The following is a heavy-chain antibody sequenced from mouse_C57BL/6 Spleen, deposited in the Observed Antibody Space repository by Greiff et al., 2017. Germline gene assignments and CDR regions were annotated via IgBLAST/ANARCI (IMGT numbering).Heavy chain of an antibody. D-gene: IGHD1-1*01. CDR3: ARFSYYYGSSYPDY. CDR2: IDPSDSYT. CDR1: GYTFTSYW. V-gene: IGHV1-69*01. J-gene: IGHJ2*01. Sequence: VQLQQSGAELVMPGASVKLSCKASGYTFTSYWMHWVKQRPGQGLEWIGEIDPSDSYTNYNQKFKGKSTLTVDKSSSTAYMQLSSLTSEDSAVYYCARFSYYYGSSYPDYWGQGTTLTVSS.